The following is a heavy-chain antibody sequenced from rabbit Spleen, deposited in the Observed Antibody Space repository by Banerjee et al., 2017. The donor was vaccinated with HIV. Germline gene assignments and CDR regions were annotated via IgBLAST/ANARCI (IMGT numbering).Heavy chain of an antibody. CDR2: IAGSGSGFT. J-gene: IGHJ3*01. D-gene: IGHD6-1*01. CDR1: GFSFSNKAV. CDR3: ARGYGYGLNKLDL. Sequence: QEQLVESGGGLVKPEGSLTLTCTASGFSFSNKAVMCWVRQAPGKGLEWITCIAGSGSGFTYPATWATGRFTCSKTSSTTVTLQMTSLTAADTATYFCARGYGYGLNKLDLWGPGTLVTVS. V-gene: IGHV1S45*01.